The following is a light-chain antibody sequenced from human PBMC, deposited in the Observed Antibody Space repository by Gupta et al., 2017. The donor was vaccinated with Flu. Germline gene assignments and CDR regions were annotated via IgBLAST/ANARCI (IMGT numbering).Light chain of an antibody. CDR2: GTS. Sequence: TVTLSCTAGEEVCRNFVVWYQQKPGQPPRVLLYGTSNRAPGIPDRFSGGWSGTDFTLTSSRLEPEDSALYYCHQYKTSPYTFGQGTKLEIK. J-gene: IGKJ2*01. V-gene: IGKV3-20*01. CDR3: HQYKTSPYT. CDR1: EEVCRNF.